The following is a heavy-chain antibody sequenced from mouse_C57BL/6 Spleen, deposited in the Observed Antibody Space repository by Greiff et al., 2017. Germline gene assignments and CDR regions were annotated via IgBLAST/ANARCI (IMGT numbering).Heavy chain of an antibody. V-gene: IGHV1-26*01. D-gene: IGHD4-1*02. CDR2: INPNNGGT. J-gene: IGHJ4*01. Sequence: EVQLQQSGPELVKPGASVKISCKASGYTFTDYYMNWVKQSHGKSLEWIGDINPNNGGTSYNQKFKGKATLTVDKSSSTAYMELRSLTSEDSAVXYCARYQLLMDYWGQGTSVTVSS. CDR1: GYTFTDYY. CDR3: ARYQLLMDY.